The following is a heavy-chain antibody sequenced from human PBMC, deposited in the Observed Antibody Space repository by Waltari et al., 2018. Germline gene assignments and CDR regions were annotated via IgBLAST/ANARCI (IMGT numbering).Heavy chain of an antibody. J-gene: IGHJ4*02. CDR1: GLPPRSFA. V-gene: IGHV1-69*01. Sequence: QVQLVQSGAEVKKPGSSVTVSCKAYGLPPRSFAPSWVRPAPGQGLEWMGGSSPFFGTTNYAQKFQGKITITADESTTTSYMEMSSLRSDDTALYYCATESGSHAVVGSFEYWGQGSLVIVSS. CDR3: ATESGSHAVVGSFEY. CDR2: SSPFFGTT. D-gene: IGHD1-26*01.